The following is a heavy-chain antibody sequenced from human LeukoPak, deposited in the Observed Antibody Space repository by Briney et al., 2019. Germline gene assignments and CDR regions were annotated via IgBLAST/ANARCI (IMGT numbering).Heavy chain of an antibody. V-gene: IGHV3-23*01. Sequence: PGGSLRLSCAASGFSFSIYAMSWVRQAPGKGLEWVSGIGAGGGSTYYADSVKGRFTISRDNSRNTLYLQMNSLRADDTAVYYCAKGPGAHSSGWYPRFDYWGQGTLVTVSS. CDR3: AKGPGAHSSGWYPRFDY. CDR2: IGAGGGST. D-gene: IGHD6-19*01. CDR1: GFSFSIYA. J-gene: IGHJ4*02.